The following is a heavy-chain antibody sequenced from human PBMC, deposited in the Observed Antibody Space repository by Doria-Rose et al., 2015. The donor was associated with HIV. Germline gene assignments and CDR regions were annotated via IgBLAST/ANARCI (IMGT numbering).Heavy chain of an antibody. J-gene: IGHJ4*02. Sequence: SGPVLAKPTETLTLTCTVSGVSLSSPGMGVSWIRQPPGKALEWLANIFSDDERSYKTSLKSRLTISSGTSKSRVVLTMTDMDPVDTAAYYCARIKSSRWYHKYYFDFWGQGTLVIVSA. CDR1: GVSLSSPGMG. V-gene: IGHV2-26*01. D-gene: IGHD6-13*01. CDR3: ARIKSSRWYHKYYFDF. CDR2: IFSDDER.